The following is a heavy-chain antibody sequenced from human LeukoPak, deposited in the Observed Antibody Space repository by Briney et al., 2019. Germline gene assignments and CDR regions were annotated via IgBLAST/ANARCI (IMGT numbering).Heavy chain of an antibody. D-gene: IGHD1-26*01. CDR1: GYTFTSYY. CDR2: INPTGGSA. V-gene: IGHV1-46*01. J-gene: IGHJ6*02. CDR3: ARDLWDLGDGMDV. Sequence: ASVKVSCKASGYTFTSYYIHWVRQAPGQGLEWMAIINPTGGSASYAQKFQGRVTVTRDTSTSTVYMELSSLRSEDTAVYYCARDLWDLGDGMDVWGQGTTVTASS.